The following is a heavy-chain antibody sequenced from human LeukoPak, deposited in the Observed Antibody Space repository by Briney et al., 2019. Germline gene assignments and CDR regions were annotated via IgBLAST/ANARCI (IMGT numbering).Heavy chain of an antibody. CDR2: ISSSGSTI. V-gene: IGHV3-11*01. CDR3: AKAPVTSCRGAFCYPFDY. D-gene: IGHD2-15*01. J-gene: IGHJ4*02. Sequence: GGSLRLSCAASGFTFTDYYMSWIRQAPGKGLEWLSYISSSGSTIYYADSVKGRFTISRDNAKNSLYLQMNSLRAEDAAVYYCAKAPVTSCRGAFCYPFDYWGQGTLVTVSS. CDR1: GFTFTDYY.